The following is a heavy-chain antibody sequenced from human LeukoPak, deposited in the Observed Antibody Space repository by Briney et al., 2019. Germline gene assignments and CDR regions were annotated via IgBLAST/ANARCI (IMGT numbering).Heavy chain of an antibody. CDR1: GFTFNSYW. CDR2: ISTDGSSA. D-gene: IGHD3-16*01. CDR3: ARVNVCPRCHFDY. J-gene: IGHJ4*02. Sequence: GGSLRLSCTASGFTFNSYWMHWVRQAPGKGLVWVSRISTDGSSAMYADSVKGRFTISRDNAKNTLYLQMNSLRAEDTAVYYCARVNVCPRCHFDYWGQGTLVTVSS. V-gene: IGHV3-74*03.